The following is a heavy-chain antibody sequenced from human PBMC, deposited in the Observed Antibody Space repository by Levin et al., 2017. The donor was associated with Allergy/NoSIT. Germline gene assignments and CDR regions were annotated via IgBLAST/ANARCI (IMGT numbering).Heavy chain of an antibody. J-gene: IGHJ4*02. V-gene: IGHV4-61*01. CDR2: IYYSGST. CDR1: GGSVSSGSYY. D-gene: IGHD6-19*01. Sequence: SQTLSLTCTVSGGSVSSGSYYWSWIRQPPGKGLEWIGYIYYSGSTSYSPSLKSRVTMSVDTSKNQFSLNLRSVSAADTAVYYCAREGDISVAGVDYWGLGTLVTVSS. CDR3: AREGDISVAGVDY.